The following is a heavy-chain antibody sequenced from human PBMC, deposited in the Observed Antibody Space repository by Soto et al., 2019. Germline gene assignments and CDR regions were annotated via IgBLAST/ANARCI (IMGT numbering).Heavy chain of an antibody. CDR3: ESGRGFRFDH. J-gene: IGHJ5*02. CDR2: IKQDGSEK. D-gene: IGHD3-10*01. CDR1: GFTITSHW. Sequence: PGGSLRLSCAASGFTITSHWMNWVRQAPGKGLEWVANIKQDGSEKYYVDSVKGRFTISRDNAKNSLYLQMNSLRAEDTAVYYCESGRGFRFDHWGRGTQVTVSS. V-gene: IGHV3-7*01.